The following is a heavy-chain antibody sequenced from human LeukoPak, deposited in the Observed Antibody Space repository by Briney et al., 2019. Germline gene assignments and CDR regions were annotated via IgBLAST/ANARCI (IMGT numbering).Heavy chain of an antibody. CDR2: INSNSGGT. V-gene: IGHV1-2*02. CDR1: GYTFTGYY. D-gene: IGHD6-6*01. Sequence: GASVKVSCKASGYTFTGYYMHWVRQAPGQGLEWMGWINSNSGGTKFAQKFQGRVTMTRDTSIGTAYMELSRLRSDDTAVYYCAREGASIADTNWFDPWGQGTLVTVSS. J-gene: IGHJ5*02. CDR3: AREGASIADTNWFDP.